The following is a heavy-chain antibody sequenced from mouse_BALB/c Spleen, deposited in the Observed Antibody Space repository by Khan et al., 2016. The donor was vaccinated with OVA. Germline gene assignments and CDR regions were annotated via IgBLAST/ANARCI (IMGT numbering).Heavy chain of an antibody. D-gene: IGHD2-10*01. CDR3: ARQPYYHYNIMDY. CDR2: IWNDGNT. CDR1: GFSLTNYG. J-gene: IGHJ4*01. Sequence: VQLQESGPGLVAPSQSLSITCTISGFSLTNYGVHWVRQPPGKGLEWLVVIWNDGNTAYNSALKSRLTISKDNSKSKVFLKMNSLQTDDTAMYFCARQPYYHYNIMDYWGQGTSVTVSS. V-gene: IGHV2-6-1*01.